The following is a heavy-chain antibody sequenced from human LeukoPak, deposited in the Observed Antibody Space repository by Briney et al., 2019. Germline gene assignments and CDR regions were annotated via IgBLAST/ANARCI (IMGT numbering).Heavy chain of an antibody. V-gene: IGHV3-30*18. J-gene: IGHJ4*02. CDR3: AKILHGAAAGTGPEY. CDR2: ISYDGSNK. Sequence: GGSLRLSCAASGFTFSSYGMHWVRQAPGKGLEWVAVISYDGSNKYYADSVKGRFTISRDNSKNTLYLQMNSLRAEDTAVYYCAKILHGAAAGTGPEYWGQGTEVTVSS. CDR1: GFTFSSYG. D-gene: IGHD6-13*01.